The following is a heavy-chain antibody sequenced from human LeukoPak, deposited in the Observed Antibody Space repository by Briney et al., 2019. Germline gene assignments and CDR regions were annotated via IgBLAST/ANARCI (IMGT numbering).Heavy chain of an antibody. CDR3: ARGRGSYYYSYNWFDP. Sequence: GGSLRLSCAASGFTFSSYWMHWVRQAPGKGLVWVSRTNSDGSSTSYADSVKGRFTISRDNAKNTLYLQMNSLRAEDTAVYYCARGRGSYYYSYNWFDPWGQGTLVTVSS. CDR1: GFTFSSYW. D-gene: IGHD1-26*01. V-gene: IGHV3-74*01. CDR2: TNSDGSST. J-gene: IGHJ5*02.